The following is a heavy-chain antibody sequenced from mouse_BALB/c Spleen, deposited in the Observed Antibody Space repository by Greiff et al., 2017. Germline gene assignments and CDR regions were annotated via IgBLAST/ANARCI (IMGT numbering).Heavy chain of an antibody. J-gene: IGHJ3*01. CDR1: GYSITSDYA. Sequence: VQLQQSGPGLVKPSQSLSLTCTVTGYSITSDYAWNWIRQFPGNKLEWMGYISYSGSTSYNPSLKSRISITRDTSKNQFFLQLNSVTTEDTATYYCAREGGYDGAWFAYWGQGTLVTVSA. CDR3: AREGGYDGAWFAY. CDR2: ISYSGST. D-gene: IGHD2-2*01. V-gene: IGHV3-2*02.